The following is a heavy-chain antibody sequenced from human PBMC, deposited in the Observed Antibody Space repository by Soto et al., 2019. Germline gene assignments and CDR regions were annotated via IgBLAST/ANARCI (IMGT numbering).Heavy chain of an antibody. CDR1: GYTFTSYG. J-gene: IGHJ4*02. D-gene: IGHD2-2*01. CDR2: ISAYNGST. Sequence: QVQLVQSGAEVKKPGASVKVSCKASGYTFTSYGISWVRQAPGHGLEWMGWISAYNGSTNYAQKLQGRVTMTTDTSTSTAYMELSSLRSDDTAVYYCARDHRDIVVVPAAIYFDYWGQGTLVTVSS. CDR3: ARDHRDIVVVPAAIYFDY. V-gene: IGHV1-18*01.